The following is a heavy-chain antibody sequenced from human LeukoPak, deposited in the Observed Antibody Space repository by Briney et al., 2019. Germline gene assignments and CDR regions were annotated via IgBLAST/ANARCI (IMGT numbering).Heavy chain of an antibody. CDR3: ARQGDSSGWYLYYYYGMDV. D-gene: IGHD6-19*01. J-gene: IGHJ6*02. CDR2: IYYSGST. CDR1: GGSISSYY. V-gene: IGHV4-59*08. Sequence: PSETLSLTCTVSGGSISSYYWSWIRQPPGKGLEWIGYIYYSGSTNYNPSLKGRVTISVDTSKNQFSLKLSSVTAADTAVHYCARQGDSSGWYLYYYYGMDVWGQGTTVTVSS.